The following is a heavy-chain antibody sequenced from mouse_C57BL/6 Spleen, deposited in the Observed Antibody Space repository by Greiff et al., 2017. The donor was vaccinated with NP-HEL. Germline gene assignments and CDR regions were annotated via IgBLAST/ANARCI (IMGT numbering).Heavy chain of an antibody. CDR2: IYPGDGDT. J-gene: IGHJ4*01. Sequence: QVQLQQSGAELVKPGASVKISCKASGYAFSSYWMNWVKQRPGKGLEWIGQIYPGDGDTNYNGKFKGKATLTADKSSSTAYMQLSSLTSEDSAVYFCARPSLLRYGYYAMDYWGQGTSVTVSS. D-gene: IGHD1-1*01. CDR3: ARPSLLRYGYYAMDY. CDR1: GYAFSSYW. V-gene: IGHV1-80*01.